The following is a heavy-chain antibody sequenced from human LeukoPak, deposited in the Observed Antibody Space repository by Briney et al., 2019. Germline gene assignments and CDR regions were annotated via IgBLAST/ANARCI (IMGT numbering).Heavy chain of an antibody. V-gene: IGHV3-13*01. Sequence: GGSLRLSCATSGFTFSTYDMHWVRQATGKGLDWVSAIDIAGDTYYPGSVKGRFTIFSENAKNSLFLQLNSLRAGDTAAYYCARVAAAGKGLDYWGQGTLVTVPS. D-gene: IGHD6-13*01. J-gene: IGHJ4*02. CDR2: IDIAGDT. CDR1: GFTFSTYD. CDR3: ARVAAAGKGLDY.